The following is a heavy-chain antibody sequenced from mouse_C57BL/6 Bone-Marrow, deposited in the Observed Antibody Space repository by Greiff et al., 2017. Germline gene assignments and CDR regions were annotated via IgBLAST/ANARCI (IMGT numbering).Heavy chain of an antibody. CDR1: GYAFSSYW. CDR2: IYPGDGDT. V-gene: IGHV1-80*01. CDR3: ARSNYGSSPYFDY. Sequence: QVQLQQSGAELVKPGASVKISCKASGYAFSSYWMNWVKQRPGKGLEWIGQIYPGDGDTNYNGKFKGKATLTADKSSSTAYMQLSSLTSEDSAVYFCARSNYGSSPYFDYWGQGTTLTVSS. J-gene: IGHJ2*01. D-gene: IGHD1-1*01.